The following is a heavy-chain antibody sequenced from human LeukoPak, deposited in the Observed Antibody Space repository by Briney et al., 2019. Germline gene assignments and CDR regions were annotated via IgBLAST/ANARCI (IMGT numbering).Heavy chain of an antibody. J-gene: IGHJ5*02. CDR2: INPNRGGT. CDR3: ARGRKPFSGTAIYSGNWFDP. Sequence: ASVKVSCKASGYTFTGYYMHWVRQAPGQGLEWMGWINPNRGGTNYAQKFQGRVTVTREPSISTAYMELSRLRSDDTAVYYCARGRKPFSGTAIYSGNWFDPWGQGTLVTVSS. D-gene: IGHD3-10*02. V-gene: IGHV1-2*02. CDR1: GYTFTGYY.